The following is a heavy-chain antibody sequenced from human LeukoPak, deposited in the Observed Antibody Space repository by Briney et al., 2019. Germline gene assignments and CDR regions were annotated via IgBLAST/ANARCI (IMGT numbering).Heavy chain of an antibody. V-gene: IGHV4-39*07. Sequence: SETLSLTCTVSGGSISSSSYYWGWIRQPPGKGLEWIGSIYYSGSTYYNPSLKSRVTISVDTSKNQFSLKLSSVTAADTAVYYCASYSSSWPYFDYWGQGTLVTVSS. D-gene: IGHD6-13*01. J-gene: IGHJ4*02. CDR3: ASYSSSWPYFDY. CDR2: IYYSGST. CDR1: GGSISSSSYY.